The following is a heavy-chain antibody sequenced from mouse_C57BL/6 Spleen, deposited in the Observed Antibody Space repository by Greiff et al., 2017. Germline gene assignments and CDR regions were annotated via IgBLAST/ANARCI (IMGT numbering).Heavy chain of an antibody. J-gene: IGHJ3*01. Sequence: QVQLQQSGPGLVQPSQSLSITCTVSGFSLTSYGVHWVHQSPGKGLEWLGVIWSGGSTDYNAAFISRLSISKDNSKSQVFFKMNSLQADDTAIYYCARGSRYSNYGAYWGQGTLVTVSA. D-gene: IGHD2-5*01. CDR3: ARGSRYSNYGAY. CDR1: GFSLTSYG. CDR2: IWSGGST. V-gene: IGHV2-2*01.